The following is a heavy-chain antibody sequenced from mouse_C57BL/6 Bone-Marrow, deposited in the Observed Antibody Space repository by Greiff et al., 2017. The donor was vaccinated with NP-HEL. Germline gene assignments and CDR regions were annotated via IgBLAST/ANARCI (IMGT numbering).Heavy chain of an antibody. V-gene: IGHV5-6*01. J-gene: IGHJ2*01. CDR1: GFTFSSYG. Sequence: EVQLQESGGDLVKPGGSLKLSCAASGFTFSSYGMSWVRQTPDKRLEWVATISSGGSYTYYPDSVKGRFTISRDNAKNPLYLQMSSLKSEDTAMYYCARQGGSNYWGQDTTLTVSS. D-gene: IGHD1-1*01. CDR2: ISSGGSYT. CDR3: ARQGGSNY.